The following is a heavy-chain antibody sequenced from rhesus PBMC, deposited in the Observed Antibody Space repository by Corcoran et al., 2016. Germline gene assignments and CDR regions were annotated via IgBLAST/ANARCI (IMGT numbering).Heavy chain of an antibody. Sequence: QVQLQESGPGLVKPSETLSLTCAVSGGSISDDYYWSWIRQPPGKGLEWIGFIYGSGGGTNYNPSLKHRFTISIDTAKNQFSLKLSSVTAADTAVYYCASGYSGSQRFDYWGQGVLVTVSS. V-gene: IGHV4-106*01. J-gene: IGHJ4*01. CDR1: GGSISDDYY. CDR2: IYGSGGGT. CDR3: ASGYSGSQRFDY. D-gene: IGHD6-25*01.